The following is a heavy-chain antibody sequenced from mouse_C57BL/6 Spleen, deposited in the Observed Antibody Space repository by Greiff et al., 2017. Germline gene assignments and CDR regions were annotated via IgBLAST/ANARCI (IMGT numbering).Heavy chain of an antibody. CDR2: IDPSDSYT. D-gene: IGHD2-3*01. J-gene: IGHJ2*01. CDR1: GYTFTSYW. CDR3: ASLDGYSDY. Sequence: VQLQQPGAELVKPGASVKLSCKASGYTFTSYWMQWVKQRPGQGLEWIGEIDPSDSYTNYNQKFKGKATLTVDTSSSTAYMQLSSLTSEDSAVYYCASLDGYSDYWGQGTTLTVSS. V-gene: IGHV1-50*01.